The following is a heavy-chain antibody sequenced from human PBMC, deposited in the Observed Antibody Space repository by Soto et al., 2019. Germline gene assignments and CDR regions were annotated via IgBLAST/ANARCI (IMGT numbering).Heavy chain of an antibody. V-gene: IGHV3-23*01. CDR3: AKFGMATTKRSPLYYIDY. CDR2: ISGSGGGT. Sequence: GGSLRLSCAASGFTFSLYSMIWVRQAPGKGLEWVSSISGSGGGTYYADSVKGRFTFSRDNSKNTLYLQMNSLRAEDTAVYYCAKFGMATTKRSPLYYIDYWGQGALVTVSS. J-gene: IGHJ4*02. D-gene: IGHD1-1*01. CDR1: GFTFSLYS.